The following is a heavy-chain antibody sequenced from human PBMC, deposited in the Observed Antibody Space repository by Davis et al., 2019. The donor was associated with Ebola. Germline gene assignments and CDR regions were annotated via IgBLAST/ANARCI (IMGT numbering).Heavy chain of an antibody. CDR1: GFTFNIYA. CDR3: ARDRGTGTTGSYGMDV. CDR2: IWYDGSNK. J-gene: IGHJ6*04. Sequence: GESLKISCAASGFTFNIYAMSWVRQAPGKGLEWVAVIWYDGSNKYYVDSVMGRFTISRDNSKNTLYLQMNGLRAEDTAVYYCARDRGTGTTGSYGMDVWGKGTTVTVSS. V-gene: IGHV3-33*08. D-gene: IGHD1-1*01.